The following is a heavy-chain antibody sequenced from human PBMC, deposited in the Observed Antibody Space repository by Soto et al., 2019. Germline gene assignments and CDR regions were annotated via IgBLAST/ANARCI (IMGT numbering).Heavy chain of an antibody. CDR3: ARAKRITIFGVVRGKDYFDY. J-gene: IGHJ4*02. CDR2: INPNSGGT. D-gene: IGHD3-3*01. V-gene: IGHV1-2*04. CDR1: GYTFTGYY. Sequence: QVQLVQSGAEVKKPGASVKVSCKASGYTFTGYYMHWVRQAPGQGLEWMGWINPNSGGTNYAQKFQGWVTMTRDTSLSTAYMELSRLRSDDTAVYYCARAKRITIFGVVRGKDYFDYWGQGTLVTVSS.